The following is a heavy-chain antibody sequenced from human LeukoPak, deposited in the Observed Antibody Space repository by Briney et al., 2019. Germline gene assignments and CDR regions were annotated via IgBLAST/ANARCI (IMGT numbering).Heavy chain of an antibody. D-gene: IGHD3-3*01. V-gene: IGHV4-34*01. J-gene: IGHJ4*02. CDR3: ARGGRSIFGIVLNKYFDY. CDR2: INHSGSS. Sequence: EALSLTFAVHGESFRDYYWSWVRHPPGKGLEWSGEINHSGSSNYIPSLKPQVTISVDTSKNQFSLKLSSVTAADTAVYYCARGGRSIFGIVLNKYFDYWGQGTLVTVSS. CDR1: GESFRDYY.